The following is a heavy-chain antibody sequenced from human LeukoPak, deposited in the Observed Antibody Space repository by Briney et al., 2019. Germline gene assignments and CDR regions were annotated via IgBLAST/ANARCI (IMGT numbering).Heavy chain of an antibody. CDR2: IYPGDSDT. D-gene: IGHD3-16*02. CDR1: GYSFTSYW. J-gene: IGHJ4*02. CDR3: ARAVNPTYFDY. Sequence: GEALKISCKGAGYSFTSYWSGWVRQMPGKGLEWMGIIYPGDSDTRYSPSFQGQVTISADKSISTAYLQWSSLKASDTAMYYCARAVNPTYFDYWGQGTLVTVSS. V-gene: IGHV5-51*01.